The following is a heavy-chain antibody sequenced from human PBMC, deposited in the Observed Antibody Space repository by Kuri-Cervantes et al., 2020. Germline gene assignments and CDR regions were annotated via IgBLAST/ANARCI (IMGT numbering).Heavy chain of an antibody. D-gene: IGHD1-26*01. CDR3: ARGRGSYHYYYYGMDV. J-gene: IGHJ6*02. V-gene: IGHV3-72*01. CDR2: TRNKANSYTT. CDR1: GFTFSDHY. Sequence: GESLKISCAASGFTFSDHYMDRVRQAPGKGLEWVGRTRNKANSYTTEYAASVKGRFTISRDDSKNSLYLQMNSLKTEDTAVYYCARGRGSYHYYYYGMDVWGQGTTVTVSS.